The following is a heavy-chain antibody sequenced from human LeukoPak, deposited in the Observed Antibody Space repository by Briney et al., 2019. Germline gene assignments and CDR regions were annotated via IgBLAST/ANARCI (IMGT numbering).Heavy chain of an antibody. CDR3: ARERGDGYPFDF. D-gene: IGHD5-24*01. CDR2: INPNSGGT. Sequence: ASVKVSCKASGYTFTGYYMHWVRQAPGQGLEWMGWINPNSGGTNYAQKFQGRVTMTRDTSISTAYLELSRLRSDDTAVYYCARERGDGYPFDFWGQGTLVTVPS. J-gene: IGHJ4*02. CDR1: GYTFTGYY. V-gene: IGHV1-2*02.